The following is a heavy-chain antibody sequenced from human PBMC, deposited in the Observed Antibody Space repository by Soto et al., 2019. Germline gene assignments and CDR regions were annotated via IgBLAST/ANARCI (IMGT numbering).Heavy chain of an antibody. CDR3: ARGQLWLRGFDY. J-gene: IGHJ4*02. CDR2: INYSGST. V-gene: IGHV4-59*01. Sequence: QVQLQESGPGLVKPSETLSLTCTVSGGSISSYYWSWIRQPPGKGLEWIGYINYSGSTNYNPSLKSRVTISVDTSKNQFSLKLSSVTAADTAVYYCARGQLWLRGFDYWGQGTLVTVSS. D-gene: IGHD5-18*01. CDR1: GGSISSYY.